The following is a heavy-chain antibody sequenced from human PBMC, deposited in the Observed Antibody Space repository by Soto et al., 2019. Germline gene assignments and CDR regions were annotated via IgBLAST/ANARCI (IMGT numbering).Heavy chain of an antibody. V-gene: IGHV1-2*02. CDR2: INPNDGGT. CDR1: GYTFTGYY. J-gene: IGHJ4*02. D-gene: IGHD2-15*01. CDR3: ARVDVVVVASTREYYFDY. Sequence: ASVKVSCKASGYTFTGYYMRWVRQAPGQGLEWMGWINPNDGGTDYAQKFQGRVTMTRDTSISTAYMELSRLRSDDTAVYYCARVDVVVVASTREYYFDYWGQGTLVTVSS.